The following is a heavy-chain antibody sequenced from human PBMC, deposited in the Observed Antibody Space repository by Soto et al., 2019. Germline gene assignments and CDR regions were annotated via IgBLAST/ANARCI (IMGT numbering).Heavy chain of an antibody. J-gene: IGHJ5*02. Sequence: GASVKVSCKASGYTFTSYDISWVRQAPGEGLEWMGWIRPYNGNTNYAQKLQGRVTLTTDTSTSTAYMELRSLRSDDTAMYYCARENQGPWGQGTLVTVSS. CDR2: IRPYNGNT. CDR1: GYTFTSYD. CDR3: ARENQGP. V-gene: IGHV1-18*01.